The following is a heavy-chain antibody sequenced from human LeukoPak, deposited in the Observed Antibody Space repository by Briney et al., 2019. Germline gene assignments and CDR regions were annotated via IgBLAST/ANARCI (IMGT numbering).Heavy chain of an antibody. J-gene: IGHJ3*02. D-gene: IGHD4-17*01. CDR2: INPNSGGT. V-gene: IGHV1-2*02. CDR3: AREAGDYGDYPDAFDI. Sequence: ASVKVSCKISGYTITDYYLHWVRQAPGQGLEWMGWINPNSGGTNYAQKFQGRVTMTRDTSISTAYMELSRLRSDDTAVYYCAREAGDYGDYPDAFDIWGQGTMVTVSS. CDR1: GYTITDYY.